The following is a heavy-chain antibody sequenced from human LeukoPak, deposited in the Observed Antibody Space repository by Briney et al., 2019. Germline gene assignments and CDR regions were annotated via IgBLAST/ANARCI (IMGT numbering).Heavy chain of an antibody. D-gene: IGHD3-22*01. CDR1: SDSPSSSSYY. Sequence: PSETLSLTCTISSDSPSSSSYYWGWIRQPPGKGLEWIGDIYYRGSTYYSPPLKSRVSISIDTSNNQFSLTLNSVTAADTALYFCARRRYYDSTGYLDWGQGTLVTVSS. V-gene: IGHV4-39*01. CDR2: IYYRGST. CDR3: ARRRYYDSTGYLD. J-gene: IGHJ1*01.